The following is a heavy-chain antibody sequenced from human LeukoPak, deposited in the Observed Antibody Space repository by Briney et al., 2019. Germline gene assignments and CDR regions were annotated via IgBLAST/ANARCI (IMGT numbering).Heavy chain of an antibody. V-gene: IGHV3-23*01. CDR1: GFTFSSYA. CDR2: ISGSDSST. J-gene: IGHJ6*02. Sequence: GGSLRLSCAASGFTFSSYAMSWVRHAPAKWRDFDSPISGSDSSTEDADSVTGGFNIYRDNAKNSLYLQMNSLRAEDTAVYYCARDRRNMGIVVVAAAHGAMDVWGQGTRVTVSS. CDR3: ARDRRNMGIVVVAAAHGAMDV. D-gene: IGHD2-2*03.